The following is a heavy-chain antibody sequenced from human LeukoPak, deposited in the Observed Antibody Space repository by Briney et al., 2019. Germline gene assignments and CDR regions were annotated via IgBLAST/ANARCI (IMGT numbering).Heavy chain of an antibody. Sequence: GGSLRLSCAASGFTFSSYSMNWVRQAPGMGLEWVSSISSSSSYIYYADSVKGRFTISRDNAKNSLYLQMNSLRAEDTAVYYCARDSQVLLWFGEMKDAFDIWGQGTMVTVSS. J-gene: IGHJ3*02. D-gene: IGHD3-10*01. V-gene: IGHV3-21*01. CDR1: GFTFSSYS. CDR3: ARDSQVLLWFGEMKDAFDI. CDR2: ISSSSSYI.